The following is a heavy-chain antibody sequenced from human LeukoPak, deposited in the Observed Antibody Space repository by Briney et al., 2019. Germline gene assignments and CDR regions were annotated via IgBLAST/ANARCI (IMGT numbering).Heavy chain of an antibody. CDR1: GFTFSSYE. Sequence: GGSLRLSCAASGFTFSSYEVNWVRQAPGKGLEWVSYISSSGSTIYYADSVKGRFTISRDNAKNSLYLQMNSLRVEDTAVYYCARDATTELGTVYMDVWGKGTTVTISS. V-gene: IGHV3-48*03. J-gene: IGHJ6*03. CDR2: ISSSGSTI. CDR3: ARDATTELGTVYMDV. D-gene: IGHD4-17*01.